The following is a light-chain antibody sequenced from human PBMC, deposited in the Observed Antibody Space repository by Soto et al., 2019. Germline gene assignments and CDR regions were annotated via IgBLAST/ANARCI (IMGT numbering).Light chain of an antibody. J-gene: IGKJ4*01. Sequence: ANRMSKSPSSLSASTGGRVTVACRSSQGISSYLAWYQQKPGKAPKLLIYAASTLQSGVPSRFSGSGSGTDFTLTISCLQSEDFATYYCQQYYSYLPLTFGGGTKVDIK. CDR1: QGISSY. CDR2: AAS. CDR3: QQYYSYLPLT. V-gene: IGKV1-8*01.